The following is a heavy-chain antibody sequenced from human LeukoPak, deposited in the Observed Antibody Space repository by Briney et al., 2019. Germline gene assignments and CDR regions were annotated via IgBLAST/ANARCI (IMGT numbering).Heavy chain of an antibody. V-gene: IGHV3-30*03. J-gene: IGHJ3*02. CDR2: ISFDGNDK. CDR1: GFIFNNYG. D-gene: IGHD1-26*01. Sequence: GGSLRLSCAASGFIFNNYGLHWVRQAPGKGLEGVAVISFDGNDKYYGDYVKGRFTISRDNSKNTLCLQMSSLRTEDTAVYFCARGSIVGATSGAFDIWGQGTMVTVSS. CDR3: ARGSIVGATSGAFDI.